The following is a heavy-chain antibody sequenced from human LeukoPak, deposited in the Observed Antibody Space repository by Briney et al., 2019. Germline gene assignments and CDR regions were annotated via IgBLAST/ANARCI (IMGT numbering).Heavy chain of an antibody. CDR3: ARDNSPIFGVVQLDY. Sequence: SETLSLTCAVSGGSISSSNWWSWVRQPPGKGLEWIGEIYHSGSTNYNPSLKSRVTISVDKSKNQFSLKLSSVTAADTAVYYCARDNSPIFGVVQLDYWGQGTLVTVSS. J-gene: IGHJ4*02. CDR2: IYHSGST. D-gene: IGHD3-3*01. V-gene: IGHV4-4*02. CDR1: GGSISSSNW.